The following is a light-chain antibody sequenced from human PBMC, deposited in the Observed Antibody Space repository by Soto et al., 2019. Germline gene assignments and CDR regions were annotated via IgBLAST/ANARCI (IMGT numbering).Light chain of an antibody. CDR3: SSYAGPNFVV. V-gene: IGLV2-8*01. CDR2: AVN. CDR1: NFDVEDRY. J-gene: IGLJ2*01. Sequence: QSALTQPSSASGSPGQSVTISCSGINFDVEDRYISWYQQRPGQAPKLMIYAVNQRPSGVPDRFSGSRSGNTASLIVSGLQTEDEGAYYCSSYAGPNFVVFGGGTKVTVL.